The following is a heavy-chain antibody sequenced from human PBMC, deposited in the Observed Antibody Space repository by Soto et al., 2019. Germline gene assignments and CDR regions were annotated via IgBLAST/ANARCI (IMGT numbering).Heavy chain of an antibody. CDR1: GGSTSSGGYY. Sequence: PSETLSLTCTVSGGSTSSGGYYWSWIRQHPGKGLEWIGYIYYSGSTYYNPSLKSRVTISVDTSKNQFSLKLSSVTAAETAVYKFARKTMVRGAQVYYYGMDVWGQGPTVPVSS. CDR3: ARKTMVRGAQVYYYGMDV. J-gene: IGHJ6*02. V-gene: IGHV4-31*03. CDR2: IYYSGST. D-gene: IGHD3-10*01.